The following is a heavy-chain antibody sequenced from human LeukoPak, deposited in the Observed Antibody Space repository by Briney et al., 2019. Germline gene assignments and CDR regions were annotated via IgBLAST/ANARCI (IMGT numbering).Heavy chain of an antibody. CDR2: ISWNSGSI. V-gene: IGHV3-9*01. D-gene: IGHD1-26*01. Sequence: GGSLRLSCAASGFTFDDYAMHWVRQAPGKGLEWVSGISWNSGSIGYADSVKGRFTISRDNAKNSLYLQRAEDTALYYCAVLVGATRWHAFDIWGQGTMVTVSS. CDR1: GFTFDDYA. CDR3: AVLVGATRWHAFDI. J-gene: IGHJ3*02.